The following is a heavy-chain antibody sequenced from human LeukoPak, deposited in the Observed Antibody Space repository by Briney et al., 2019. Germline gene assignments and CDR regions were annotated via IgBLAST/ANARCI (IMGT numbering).Heavy chain of an antibody. CDR3: ARGSQDGSLFDY. D-gene: IGHD3-10*01. Sequence: SETLSLTCTVSGGSISSGDYYWSWIRHPPGKGLEWIGYIYYSGSTYYNPSLKSRVTISVDTSKNQFSLKLSSVTAADTAVYYCARGSQDGSLFDYWGQGTQVTVSS. V-gene: IGHV4-30-4*08. CDR1: GGSISSGDYY. CDR2: IYYSGST. J-gene: IGHJ4*02.